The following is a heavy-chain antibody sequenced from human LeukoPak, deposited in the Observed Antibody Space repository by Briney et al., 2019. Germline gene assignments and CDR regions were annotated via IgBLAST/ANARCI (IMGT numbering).Heavy chain of an antibody. J-gene: IGHJ4*02. CDR1: GGSISSYY. CDR2: INHSGST. CDR3: ARTNYDFWSGYIDY. V-gene: IGHV4-34*01. Sequence: SETLSLTCTVSGGSISSYYWSWVRQPPGKGLEWIGEINHSGSTNYNPSLKSRVTISVDTSKNQFSLKLSSVTAADTAVYYCARTNYDFWSGYIDYWGQGTLATVSS. D-gene: IGHD3-3*01.